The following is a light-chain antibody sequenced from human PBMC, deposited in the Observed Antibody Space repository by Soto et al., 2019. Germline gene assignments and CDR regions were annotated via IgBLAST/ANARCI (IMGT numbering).Light chain of an antibody. Sequence: QSVLTQPPSASGTPGQWVTISCSGSSSDIGSNTVHWYQHLPGTAPKILIFNGNERPSGVPDRFSACKSGTSASLAISGLQSEDEADYYCAASDAALNAPVFGGGTKLTVL. J-gene: IGLJ2*01. CDR1: SSDIGSNT. CDR2: NGN. CDR3: AASDAALNAPV. V-gene: IGLV1-44*01.